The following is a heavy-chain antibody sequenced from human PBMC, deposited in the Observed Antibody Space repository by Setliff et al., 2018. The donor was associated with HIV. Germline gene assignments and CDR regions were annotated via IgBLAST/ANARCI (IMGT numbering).Heavy chain of an antibody. J-gene: IGHJ3*02. Sequence: SETLSLTCTVSSDSIRFYYWTWIRQPPGKGLEWIGNVYYTGSTNYNPSLKSRITISIDTSKSQFSLKLTSVAAADTGVYFCARGRQDSYYDSTSYYWGDAFDMWGQGTMVTVSS. V-gene: IGHV4-59*01. CDR3: ARGRQDSYYDSTSYYWGDAFDM. CDR2: VYYTGST. CDR1: SDSIRFYY. D-gene: IGHD3-22*01.